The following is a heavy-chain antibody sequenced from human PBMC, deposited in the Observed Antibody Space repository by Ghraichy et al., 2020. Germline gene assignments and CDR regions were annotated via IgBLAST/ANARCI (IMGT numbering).Heavy chain of an antibody. Sequence: GESLNISCAASGFTFSDYVMSWVRQAPGKGLEWVSAITPDSRTNYADSVKGRFTISRDNSRNTLTLQMNGLRAEDTAVYFCAKLESRGGSPGGYWGQGTQVTVSS. CDR2: ITPDSRT. D-gene: IGHD2-15*01. CDR3: AKLESRGGSPGGY. V-gene: IGHV3-23*01. J-gene: IGHJ4*02. CDR1: GFTFSDYV.